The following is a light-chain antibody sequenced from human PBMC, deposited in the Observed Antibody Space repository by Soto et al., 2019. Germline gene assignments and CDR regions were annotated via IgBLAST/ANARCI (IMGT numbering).Light chain of an antibody. CDR2: ADN. CDR1: SGSVASNY. J-gene: IGLJ2*01. CDR3: QSYDTFSVV. V-gene: IGLV6-57*01. Sequence: NFMLTQPHSVSASLGKTVTISCTRSSGSVASNYVQWYQLRPGSSPTTVIFADNQRPSGVPDRFSGSIDSSSNSASLTISGLETEDEADYYCQSYDTFSVVFGGGTKVTVL.